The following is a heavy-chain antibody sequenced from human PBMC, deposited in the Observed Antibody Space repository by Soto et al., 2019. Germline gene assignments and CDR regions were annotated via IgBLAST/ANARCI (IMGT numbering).Heavy chain of an antibody. D-gene: IGHD3-3*01. Sequence: PGESLKISCKGSGYSFTSYWIGWVRQMPGKGLEWMGIIYPGDSDTRYSPSFQGQVTISADKSISTAYLQWSGLKASDTAMYYCARQAYDFWSGYYENGMDVWGQGTTVTVSS. CDR2: IYPGDSDT. J-gene: IGHJ6*02. CDR3: ARQAYDFWSGYYENGMDV. V-gene: IGHV5-51*01. CDR1: GYSFTSYW.